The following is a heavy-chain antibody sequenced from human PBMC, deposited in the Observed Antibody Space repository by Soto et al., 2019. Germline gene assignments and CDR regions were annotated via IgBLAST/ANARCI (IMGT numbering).Heavy chain of an antibody. CDR1: GFTFSDYY. J-gene: IGHJ4*02. V-gene: IGHV3-11*01. CDR3: ARVWVDGDYGDFGQLDY. CDR2: ISSSGSTI. D-gene: IGHD4-17*01. Sequence: GGSLRLSCAASGFTFSDYYMSWIRQAPGKGLEWVSYISSSGSTIYYADSVKGRFTISRDNAKNSLYLQMNSLRAEDTAVYYCARVWVDGDYGDFGQLDYWGQGTLVTVSS.